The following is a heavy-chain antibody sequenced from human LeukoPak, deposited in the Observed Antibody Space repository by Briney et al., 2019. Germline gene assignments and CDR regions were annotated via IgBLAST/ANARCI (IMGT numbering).Heavy chain of an antibody. CDR1: GGSISSSNW. Sequence: SETLSLTCAVSGGSISSSNWWSWVRQPPGKGLEWIGEIYHSGSTNYNPSLKSRVTISVDKSKNQFSLKLSSVTAADTAVYYCARQGSSSSWPFDYWGQGTLVTVSS. CDR3: ARQGSSSSWPFDY. V-gene: IGHV4-4*02. D-gene: IGHD6-13*01. J-gene: IGHJ4*02. CDR2: IYHSGST.